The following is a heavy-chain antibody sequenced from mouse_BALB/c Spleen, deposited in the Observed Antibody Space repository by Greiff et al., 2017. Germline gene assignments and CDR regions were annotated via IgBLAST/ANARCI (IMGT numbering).Heavy chain of an antibody. J-gene: IGHJ2*01. D-gene: IGHD2-14*01. CDR3: AREPGYHYFDY. Sequence: EVKVVESGGGLVQPGGSRKLSCAASGFTFSDYGMPWVRQAPGKGPEWVACISHLAYSIYYADTVTGRFTISRENAKNTLYLEMSSLRSEDTAMYYCAREPGYHYFDYWGQGTTLTVSS. CDR2: ISHLAYSI. V-gene: IGHV5-15*02. CDR1: GFTFSDYG.